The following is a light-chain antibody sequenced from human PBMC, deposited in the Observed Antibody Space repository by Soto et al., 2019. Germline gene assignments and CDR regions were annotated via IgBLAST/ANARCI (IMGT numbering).Light chain of an antibody. CDR1: QSVSSNY. Sequence: EILLTQSPGTLSLSPGERATLSCRASQSVSSNYLAWYQQRPGQAPRLLIYDASSRATGVPDRFSGSGSGTDFTLTISRLEPEDFAVYYCQQYGGSPGTLGQGTKVDIK. CDR2: DAS. V-gene: IGKV3-20*01. J-gene: IGKJ1*01. CDR3: QQYGGSPGT.